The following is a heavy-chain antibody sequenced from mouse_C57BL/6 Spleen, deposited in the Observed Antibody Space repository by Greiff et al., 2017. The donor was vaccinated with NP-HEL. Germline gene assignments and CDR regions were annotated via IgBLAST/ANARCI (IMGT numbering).Heavy chain of an antibody. J-gene: IGHJ2*01. CDR2: ISSGSSTI. Sequence: EVMLVESGGGLVKPGGSLKLSCAASGFTFSDYGMHWVRQAPEKGLEWVAYISSGSSTIYYADTGKGRFTISRDNAKNTLFLQMTSLRSEDTAMYYCARSGPNYYGSSCDYWGQGTTLTVSS. CDR1: GFTFSDYG. CDR3: ARSGPNYYGSSCDY. D-gene: IGHD1-1*01. V-gene: IGHV5-17*01.